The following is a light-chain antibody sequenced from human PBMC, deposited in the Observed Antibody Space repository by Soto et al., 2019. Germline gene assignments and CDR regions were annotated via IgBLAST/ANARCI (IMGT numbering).Light chain of an antibody. CDR2: GTS. Sequence: ETVLTQYPDIMDLSPGERATRSCRGSRTVGRSYLAWYQQKPGQAPRLLIFGTSTRATGIPDRFSGGGSGTDFTLTISRLDPEDYAVYFCQQYDTIPPWTFGQGTKVDIK. J-gene: IGKJ1*01. CDR3: QQYDTIPPWT. V-gene: IGKV3-20*01. CDR1: RTVGRSY.